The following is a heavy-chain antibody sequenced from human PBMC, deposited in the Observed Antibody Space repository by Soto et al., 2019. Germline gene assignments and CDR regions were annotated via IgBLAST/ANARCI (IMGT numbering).Heavy chain of an antibody. CDR1: GDTFSSHT. CDR3: ARDEGGYNFGSDYGLDV. D-gene: IGHD5-18*01. CDR2: VIPTLDIL. J-gene: IGHJ6*02. V-gene: IGHV1-69*08. Sequence: QVQLVQSGAEVKRPGSSVKVSCKASGDTFSSHTIIAWVRQAPGQGLEWMGRVIPTLDILDYAQRFHDRVTITADTSTSTAYLELTSLTSEDTAIYYCARDEGGYNFGSDYGLDVWGQGTTVTVSS.